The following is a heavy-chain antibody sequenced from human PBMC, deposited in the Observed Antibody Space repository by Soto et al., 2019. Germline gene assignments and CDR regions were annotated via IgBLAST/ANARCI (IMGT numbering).Heavy chain of an antibody. Sequence: ASETLSLTCTVSGGSISSGDYHWSWIRQPPGKGLEWIGYIYYSGSTYYNPSLKSRVTISVDTSKNQFSLKLSSVTAADTAVYYCARVRYYYGSGDFDYWGQGTLVTVSS. D-gene: IGHD3-10*01. CDR3: ARVRYYYGSGDFDY. CDR1: GGSISSGDYH. V-gene: IGHV4-30-4*01. CDR2: IYYSGST. J-gene: IGHJ4*02.